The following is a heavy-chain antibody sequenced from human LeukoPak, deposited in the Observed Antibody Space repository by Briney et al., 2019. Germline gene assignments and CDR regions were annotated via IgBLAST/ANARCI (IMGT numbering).Heavy chain of an antibody. CDR2: ISSGSSYI. CDR3: ARDLNRYSGTYYGSFDI. V-gene: IGHV3-21*01. Sequence: TGGSLRLSCAASGFTFSSYSMNWVRQAPGKGLEWVSSISSGSSYIYYADSVEGRFTISRDNAKNSLYLQMNSLRAEDTAVYYCARDLNRYSGTYYGSFDIWGPGTMVTVSS. CDR1: GFTFSSYS. J-gene: IGHJ3*02. D-gene: IGHD1-26*01.